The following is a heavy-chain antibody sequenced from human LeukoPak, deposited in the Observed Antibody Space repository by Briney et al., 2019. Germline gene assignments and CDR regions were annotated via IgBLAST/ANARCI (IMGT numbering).Heavy chain of an antibody. CDR2: ISAYNGNT. D-gene: IGHD3-10*01. Sequence: GASVKVSCKASGYTLTSYGISWVRQAPGQGLEWMGWISAYNGNTNYAQKFQGRVTITADESTSTAYMELSSLRSEDTAVYYCARDMKGSGSRGAFDYWGQGTLVTVSS. J-gene: IGHJ4*02. V-gene: IGHV1-18*01. CDR3: ARDMKGSGSRGAFDY. CDR1: GYTLTSYG.